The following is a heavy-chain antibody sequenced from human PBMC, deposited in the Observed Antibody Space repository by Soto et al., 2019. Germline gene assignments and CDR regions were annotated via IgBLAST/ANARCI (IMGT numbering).Heavy chain of an antibody. D-gene: IGHD3-10*01. CDR3: ARDFYGSGSDGMDV. CDR2: IWYDGSNK. J-gene: IGHJ6*02. V-gene: IGHV3-33*01. CDR1: GFTFSSYG. Sequence: LRLSCAASGFTFSSYGMHWVRQAPGKGLEWVAVIWYDGSNKYYADSVKGRFTISRDNSKNTLYLQMNSLRAEDTAVYYCARDFYGSGSDGMDVWGQGTTVTVSS.